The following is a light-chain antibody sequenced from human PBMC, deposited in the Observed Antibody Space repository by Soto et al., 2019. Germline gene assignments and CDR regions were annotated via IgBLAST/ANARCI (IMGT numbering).Light chain of an antibody. V-gene: IGLV1-51*01. Sequence: QSVLTQPPSVSAAPGQKVTISCSGSSSNIGNNYVSWYQQLPGTAPKLLIYDNNKRPSGIPDRFSGSKSGTSATLGITGLQTGDEAVYYCGTWDSSLSARWVFGGGTKLTVL. CDR2: DNN. CDR3: GTWDSSLSARWV. CDR1: SSNIGNNY. J-gene: IGLJ3*02.